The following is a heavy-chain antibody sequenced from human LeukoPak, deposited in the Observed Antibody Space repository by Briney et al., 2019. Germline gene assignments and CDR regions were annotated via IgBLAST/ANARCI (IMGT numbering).Heavy chain of an antibody. Sequence: ASVKVSCKASGYTFTGYYMHWVRQAPGQGLEWMGWINPNSGGTNYTQKFQGWVTMTRDTSISTAYMELSRLRFDDTAVYYCARGYYDFWSGYPLGMDVWGQGTTVTVSS. V-gene: IGHV1-2*04. D-gene: IGHD3-3*01. CDR1: GYTFTGYY. J-gene: IGHJ6*02. CDR2: INPNSGGT. CDR3: ARGYYDFWSGYPLGMDV.